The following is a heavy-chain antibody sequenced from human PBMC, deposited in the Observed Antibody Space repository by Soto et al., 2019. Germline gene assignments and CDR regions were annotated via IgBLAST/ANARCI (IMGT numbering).Heavy chain of an antibody. V-gene: IGHV1-2*04. CDR3: ARTKGIAVAGIVSWFDP. J-gene: IGHJ5*02. CDR2: INPNSGGT. D-gene: IGHD6-19*01. CDR1: GYTFTGYY. Sequence: ASVKVSCKASGYTFTGYYMHWVRQAPGQGLEWMGWINPNSGGTNYAQKFQGWVTMTRDTSISTAYMELSRLRSDDTAVYYCARTKGIAVAGIVSWFDPWGQGTLVTVSS.